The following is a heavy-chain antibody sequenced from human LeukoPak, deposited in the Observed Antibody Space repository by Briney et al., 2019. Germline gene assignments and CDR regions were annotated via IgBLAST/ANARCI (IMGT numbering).Heavy chain of an antibody. D-gene: IGHD5-24*01. J-gene: IGHJ3*02. CDR3: ARSDGYNPNDAFDI. Sequence: SVKVSCKGSGGTFSIYAISWVRQAPGQGLEWMGGIIPIFGTANYAQKFQGRVTITTDESTSTAYMELSSLRSEDTAVYYCARSDGYNPNDAFDIWGQGTMVTVSS. V-gene: IGHV1-69*05. CDR1: GGTFSIYA. CDR2: IIPIFGTA.